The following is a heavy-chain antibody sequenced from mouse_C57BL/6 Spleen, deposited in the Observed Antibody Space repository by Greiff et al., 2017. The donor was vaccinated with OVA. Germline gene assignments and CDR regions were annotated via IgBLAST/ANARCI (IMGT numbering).Heavy chain of an antibody. CDR3: AREGALYYGIYEGYFDV. CDR1: GYTFTSYW. CDR2: INPSNGGT. D-gene: IGHD2-1*01. Sequence: QVQLKQPGTELVKPGASVKLSCKASGYTFTSYWMHWVKQRPGQGLEWIGNINPSNGGTNDNEKFKSKATLTVAKSSSTAYMQLSILTSEDSAVYYCAREGALYYGIYEGYFDVWGTGTTVTVSS. J-gene: IGHJ1*03. V-gene: IGHV1-53*01.